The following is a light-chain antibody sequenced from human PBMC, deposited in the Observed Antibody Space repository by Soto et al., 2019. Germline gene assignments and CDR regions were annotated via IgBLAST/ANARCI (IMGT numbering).Light chain of an antibody. CDR3: GTWDSSLSAAV. CDR1: SSNNGNNY. CDR2: DNN. V-gene: IGLV1-51*01. J-gene: IGLJ2*01. Sequence: QSVLTQPPSVSAAPGQKVTISCSGSSSNNGNNYVSWYQQLPGTAPKLLIYDNNKRPSGIPDRFSGSKSGTSATLGITGLQAGDEADYYCGTWDSSLSAAVFGGGTKVTVL.